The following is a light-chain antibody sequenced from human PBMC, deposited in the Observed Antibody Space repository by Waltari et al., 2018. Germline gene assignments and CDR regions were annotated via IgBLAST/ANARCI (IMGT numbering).Light chain of an antibody. Sequence: QSALTQPASVSGSPGQAIIISCTGSGNDIGGYDYISWYQQDPGKAPRLIIYDVYNRPSGFANRFSGSKSDNTASLTISGLQAEDDSIFYCSSYTSSGVVFGGGTKVTVL. CDR1: GNDIGGYDY. J-gene: IGLJ2*01. CDR2: DVY. CDR3: SSYTSSGVV. V-gene: IGLV2-14*03.